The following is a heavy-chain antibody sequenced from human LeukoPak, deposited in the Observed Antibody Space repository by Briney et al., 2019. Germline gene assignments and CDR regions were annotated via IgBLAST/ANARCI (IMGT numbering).Heavy chain of an antibody. Sequence: ASVKVSCKASGYTFTSYDINWVRQATGQGLEWMGWMNPNSGNTGYAQKFQGRVTMTRNTSISTAYMELSSLRSEDTAVYYCARNTYSYGPLYYCYYYMDVWGKGTTVTISS. CDR2: MNPNSGNT. CDR1: GYTFTSYD. V-gene: IGHV1-8*01. J-gene: IGHJ6*03. D-gene: IGHD5-18*01. CDR3: ARNTYSYGPLYYCYYYMDV.